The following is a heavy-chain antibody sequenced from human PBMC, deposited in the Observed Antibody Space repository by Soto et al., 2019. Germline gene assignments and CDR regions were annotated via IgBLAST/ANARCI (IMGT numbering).Heavy chain of an antibody. J-gene: IGHJ4*02. CDR2: ISGGAEGA. D-gene: IGHD2-15*01. Sequence: EVQLLESGGGLVQPGGALRLSCAASGFTFSSHAMSWVRQAPGKGLEWLSSISGGAEGAYYADSVKGRFTISRYNSKNTLYLQMNSLRVEDTAVYYCARDLWWYLHWGQGTLVTVSS. V-gene: IGHV3-23*01. CDR3: ARDLWWYLH. CDR1: GFTFSSHA.